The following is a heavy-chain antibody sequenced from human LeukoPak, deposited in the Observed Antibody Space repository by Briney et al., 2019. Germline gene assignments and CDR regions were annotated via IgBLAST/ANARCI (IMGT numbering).Heavy chain of an antibody. CDR2: IYYSGST. V-gene: IGHV4-39*07. Sequence: PSETLSLTCTVSGGSISSSSYYWGWIRQPPGKGLEWIGSIYYSGSTYYNPSLKSRVTISVDTSKNQFSLKLSSVTAADTAVYYCARDNDPGSAFDIWGQGTMVTVSS. J-gene: IGHJ3*02. D-gene: IGHD2-15*01. CDR3: ARDNDPGSAFDI. CDR1: GGSISSSSYY.